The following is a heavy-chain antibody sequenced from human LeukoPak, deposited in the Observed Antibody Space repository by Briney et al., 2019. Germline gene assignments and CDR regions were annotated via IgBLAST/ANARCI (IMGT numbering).Heavy chain of an antibody. CDR2: IYYSGST. D-gene: IGHD4-11*01. Sequence: SQTLSLTCIVSGDSIITGDYSWSWIRQPPGKGLEWIGYIYYSGSTYYNPSLKSRFTISVDTSKNQFSLKLSSVTAADTAVYYCARGYRENYYYYYYLDVWGKGTTVTVSS. J-gene: IGHJ6*03. CDR1: GDSIITGDYS. V-gene: IGHV4-30-4*08. CDR3: ARGYRENYYYYYYLDV.